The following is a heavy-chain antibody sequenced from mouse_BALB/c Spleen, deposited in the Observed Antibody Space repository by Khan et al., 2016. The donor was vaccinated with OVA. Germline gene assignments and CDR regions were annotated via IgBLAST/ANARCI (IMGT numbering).Heavy chain of an antibody. CDR1: GFSLRNYG. Sequence: QVQLKQSGPGLVAPSQSLSITCTVSGFSLRNYGVSWFRQPLGKGLVWLGVTWGAGSTNYHPALISKLIITKDNSKRQVFLNLNSLQTDDTATYYCAKITPEYYSMDYWGQGTSVTVSS. CDR3: AKITPEYYSMDY. J-gene: IGHJ4*01. V-gene: IGHV2-3*01. CDR2: TWGAGST. D-gene: IGHD1-1*01.